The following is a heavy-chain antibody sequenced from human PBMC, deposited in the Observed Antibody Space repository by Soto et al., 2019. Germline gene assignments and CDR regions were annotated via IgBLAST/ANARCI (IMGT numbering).Heavy chain of an antibody. V-gene: IGHV1-18*01. J-gene: IGHJ3*02. D-gene: IGHD3-22*01. CDR1: GYTFTSYG. CDR2: ISAYNGNT. CDR3: ARGSDSSGYYGDASDI. Sequence: ASVKVSCKASGYTFTSYGISWVRQAPGQGLEWMGWISAYNGNTNYAQKLQGRVTMTTDTSTSTAYMELRSLRSDDTAVYYCARGSDSSGYYGDASDIWGQGTMVTVSS.